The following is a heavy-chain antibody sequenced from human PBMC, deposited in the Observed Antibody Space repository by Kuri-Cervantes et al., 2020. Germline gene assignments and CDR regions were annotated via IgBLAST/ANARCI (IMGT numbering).Heavy chain of an antibody. Sequence: SVKVSCKASGYTFTSYAISWVRQAPGQGLEWMGGIIPIFGTANYAQKFQGRVTITTDESTSTAYMDLSSLRSEDTAVYYCAREVASSGYYYRGYYFDYWGQGTLVTVSS. CDR1: GYTFTSYA. V-gene: IGHV1-69*05. CDR3: AREVASSGYYYRGYYFDY. CDR2: IIPIFGTA. J-gene: IGHJ4*02. D-gene: IGHD3-22*01.